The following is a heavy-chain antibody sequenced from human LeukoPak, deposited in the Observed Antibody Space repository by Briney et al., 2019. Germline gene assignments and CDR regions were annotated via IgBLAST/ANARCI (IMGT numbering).Heavy chain of an antibody. J-gene: IGHJ4*02. CDR2: IWYDGSNK. D-gene: IGHD3-10*01. V-gene: IGHV3-33*06. Sequence: GRSLRLSCAASGFTFSSYGMHWVRQAPGKGLGWVAVIWYDGSNKYYADSVKGRFTISRDNSKNTLYLQMNSLRAEDTAVYYCAKSGYYGSGSYSNLDYWGQGTLVTVSS. CDR3: AKSGYYGSGSYSNLDY. CDR1: GFTFSSYG.